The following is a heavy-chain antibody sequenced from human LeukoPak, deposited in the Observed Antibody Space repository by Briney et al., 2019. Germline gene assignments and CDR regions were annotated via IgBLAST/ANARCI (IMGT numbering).Heavy chain of an antibody. Sequence: GGSLRLSCAASGFTFSSYSMNWARQAPGKGLEWVSYISHSSRTIYYADSVKGRFTISRDNAKNSLYLQMNSLRAEDSAVYYCARDRLHYGEYERTFDYWGQGTLVTVSS. CDR1: GFTFSSYS. D-gene: IGHD4-17*01. CDR3: ARDRLHYGEYERTFDY. J-gene: IGHJ4*02. CDR2: ISHSSRTI. V-gene: IGHV3-48*01.